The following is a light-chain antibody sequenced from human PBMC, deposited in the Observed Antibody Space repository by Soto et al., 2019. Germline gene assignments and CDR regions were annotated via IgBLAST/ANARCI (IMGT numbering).Light chain of an antibody. Sequence: IVLTQSRGTLSLSPWERATLSCRSSQSVSSSYLAWYQQTPGQAPRLLIYGAYSRANGLPESFSGSGSGTDFHLTISRLETEDFAVYYCKQYGPSQITFGQGTRMEI. CDR2: GAY. CDR3: KQYGPSQIT. J-gene: IGKJ5*01. V-gene: IGKV3-20*01. CDR1: QSVSSSY.